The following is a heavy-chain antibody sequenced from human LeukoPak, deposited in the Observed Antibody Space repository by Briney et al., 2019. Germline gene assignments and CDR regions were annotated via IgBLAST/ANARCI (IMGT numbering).Heavy chain of an antibody. Sequence: GGSLRLSCAASGFTFDDYAMHWVRQAPGKGLEWVSGISWNSGSIGYADSVKGRFTISRDNAKNSLYLQMNSLRAEDTALYYCAKGDIRGPPNWFDPWGQGTLVTVSS. D-gene: IGHD3-10*01. CDR3: AKGDIRGPPNWFDP. V-gene: IGHV3-9*01. CDR2: ISWNSGSI. CDR1: GFTFDDYA. J-gene: IGHJ5*02.